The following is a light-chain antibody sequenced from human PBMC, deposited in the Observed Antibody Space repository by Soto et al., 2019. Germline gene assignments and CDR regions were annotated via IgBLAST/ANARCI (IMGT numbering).Light chain of an antibody. J-gene: IGKJ1*01. Sequence: AIQMTQFPSSLSASVGDRVTITCRASQGIVNELGWYQQKPGKAPKLLISAASSLQSGVPSRFSGSGSGTDFTLTISSLQPEDFATYYCLQDYNYPRTFGQGTKVDIK. CDR3: LQDYNYPRT. CDR1: QGIVNE. CDR2: AAS. V-gene: IGKV1-6*02.